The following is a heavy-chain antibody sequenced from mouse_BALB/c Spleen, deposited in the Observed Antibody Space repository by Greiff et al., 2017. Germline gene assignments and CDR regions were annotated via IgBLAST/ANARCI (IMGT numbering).Heavy chain of an antibody. D-gene: IGHD2-4*01. V-gene: IGHV5-6*02. CDR3: ARRNYDYDYAMDY. Sequence: EVMLVESGGDLVKPGGSLKLSCAASGFTFSSYGMSWVRQTPDKRLEWVATISSGGSYTYYPDSVKGRFTISRDNAKNTLYLQMSSLKSEDTAMYYCARRNYDYDYAMDYWGQGTSVTVSS. CDR1: GFTFSSYG. J-gene: IGHJ4*01. CDR2: ISSGGSYT.